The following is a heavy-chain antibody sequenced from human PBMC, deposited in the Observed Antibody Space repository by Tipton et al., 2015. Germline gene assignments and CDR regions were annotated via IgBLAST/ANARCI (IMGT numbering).Heavy chain of an antibody. CDR1: GGSFSDYY. D-gene: IGHD3-9*01. CDR3: ACQDYDILTRDYQTVDY. J-gene: IGHJ4*02. V-gene: IGHV4-59*08. Sequence: TLSLTCTVSGGSFSDYYWSWIRQSPGEGLEWIGYIYYSGSTNYNPSLRSRVAMSMDTSKNQFSLKLSSVTAADTAVYYCACQDYDILTRDYQTVDYWGQGTLVTVSS. CDR2: IYYSGST.